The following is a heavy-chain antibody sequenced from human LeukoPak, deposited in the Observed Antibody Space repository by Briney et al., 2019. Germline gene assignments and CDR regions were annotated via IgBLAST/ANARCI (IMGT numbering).Heavy chain of an antibody. D-gene: IGHD3-10*01. V-gene: IGHV3-30*02. CDR1: GLTFSSYG. Sequence: GGSLRLSFAASGLTFSSYGMHWVRQAPGKGLEGVAFIRYDGSNKYYADSVKGRFTISRDNSKNTLYLQMNSLRAEDTAVYYCAKASRSYGSGSYISPFDYWGQGTLVTVSS. CDR2: IRYDGSNK. J-gene: IGHJ4*02. CDR3: AKASRSYGSGSYISPFDY.